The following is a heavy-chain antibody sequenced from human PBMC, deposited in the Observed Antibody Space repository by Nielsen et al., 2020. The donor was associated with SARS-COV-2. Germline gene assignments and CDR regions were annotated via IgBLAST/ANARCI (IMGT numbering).Heavy chain of an antibody. CDR2: ISSSASYK. J-gene: IGHJ4*02. D-gene: IGHD3-10*01. CDR1: GFTFSGYS. Sequence: GSLKISCAASGFTFSGYSMDWVRQAPGKGLEWVSSISSSASYKYYADSLQGRFTISRDNAKNSLYLQMSSLRADDTAVYYCAKGSYHSGEIDYWGQGTLVTVSS. V-gene: IGHV3-21*01. CDR3: AKGSYHSGEIDY.